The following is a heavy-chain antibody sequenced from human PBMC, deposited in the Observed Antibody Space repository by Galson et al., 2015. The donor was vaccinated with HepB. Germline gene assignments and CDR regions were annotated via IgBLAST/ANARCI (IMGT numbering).Heavy chain of an antibody. CDR3: PYGVDV. Sequence: AISGDSVSANTAVWNWIRQSPSRGLEWLGRTYYRSKWQKDYAVSMKSRITISTDTSRNQVSLQLNSMSPEDTAVYYCPYGVDVWGQGTTVTVSS. V-gene: IGHV6-1*01. CDR1: GDSVSANTAV. J-gene: IGHJ6*02. CDR2: TYYRSKWQK.